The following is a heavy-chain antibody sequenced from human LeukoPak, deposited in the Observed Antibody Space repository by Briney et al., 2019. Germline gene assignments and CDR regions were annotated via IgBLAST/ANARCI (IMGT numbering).Heavy chain of an antibody. CDR2: IWYDGSNK. V-gene: IGHV3-33*01. D-gene: IGHD6-13*01. CDR3: ATVWAYSSSS. J-gene: IGHJ4*02. CDR1: RFTFSNYA. Sequence: GGSRRLSCAASRFTFSNYAMHWVRQAPGKGLEWVAVIWYDGSNKYYADSVKGRFTISRDNSKNTLYLQMNSLRAEDTAVYYCATVWAYSSSSWGQGTLVTVSS.